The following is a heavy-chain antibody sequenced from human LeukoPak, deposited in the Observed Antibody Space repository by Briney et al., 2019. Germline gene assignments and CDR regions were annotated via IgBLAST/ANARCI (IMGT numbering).Heavy chain of an antibody. CDR1: GGTFSSYA. D-gene: IGHD4-17*01. J-gene: IGHJ4*02. V-gene: IGHV1-69*13. Sequence: ASVKVSCKASGGTFSSYAISWVRQAPGQGLEWMGGIIPIFGTANYAQKFQGRVTITADESTSTAYMELSSLRSEDTAVYYCAKDRDYGQPDYWGQGTLVTVSS. CDR2: IIPIFGTA. CDR3: AKDRDYGQPDY.